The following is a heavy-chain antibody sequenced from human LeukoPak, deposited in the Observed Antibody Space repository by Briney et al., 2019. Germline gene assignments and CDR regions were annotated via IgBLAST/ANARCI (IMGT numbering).Heavy chain of an antibody. J-gene: IGHJ4*02. CDR2: ISWNSGSI. Sequence: GGSLRLSCAASGFTFSSYAMSWVRQAPGKGLEWVSGISWNSGSIGYADSVKGRFTISRDNAKNSLYLQINSLIAEDMALYYCAKGASGGSLWFDYWGQGTLVTVSS. V-gene: IGHV3-9*03. D-gene: IGHD2-15*01. CDR1: GFTFSSYA. CDR3: AKGASGGSLWFDY.